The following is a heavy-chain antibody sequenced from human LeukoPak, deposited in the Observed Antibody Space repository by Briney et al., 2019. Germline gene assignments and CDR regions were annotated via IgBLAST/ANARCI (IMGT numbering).Heavy chain of an antibody. CDR2: IYYSGST. CDR3: ARVLGWQSGWPYYLDY. Sequence: SETLSLTCTVSGGSISSYYWSWIRQPPGKGLEWIGYIYYSGSTNYNPSLKSRVTISVDTSKNQFSLKLSSVTAADTAVYYCARVLGWQSGWPYYLDYWGQGTLVTVSS. D-gene: IGHD6-19*01. CDR1: GGSISSYY. J-gene: IGHJ4*02. V-gene: IGHV4-59*01.